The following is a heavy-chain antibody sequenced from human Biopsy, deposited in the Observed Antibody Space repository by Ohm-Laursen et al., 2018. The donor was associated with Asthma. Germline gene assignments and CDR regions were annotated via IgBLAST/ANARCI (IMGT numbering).Heavy chain of an antibody. CDR1: GFMFRSFG. Sequence: SLGLSCSASGFMFRSFGMHGVRQAPGKGLEWVAVISYDGNHKFYEDSVKGRFTISRDNSKNTLYLQMNSLRTEDTAVYYCAKRRGYSGHDNDYWGQGTLVIVSS. V-gene: IGHV3-30*18. CDR3: AKRRGYSGHDNDY. D-gene: IGHD5-12*01. CDR2: ISYDGNHK. J-gene: IGHJ4*02.